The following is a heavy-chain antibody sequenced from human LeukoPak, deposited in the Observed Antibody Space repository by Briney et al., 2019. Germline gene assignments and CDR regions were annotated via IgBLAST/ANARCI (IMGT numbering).Heavy chain of an antibody. J-gene: IGHJ4*02. Sequence: GGSLRLSCAASGFTFSDYYMSWIRQAPGKGLEWVSYISSSGSTIYYADSVKGRFTISRDNAKNSLYLQMNSLRAEDTAVYYCARDMRPGSGSYYTFDYWGQGTLVTVSS. CDR2: ISSSGSTI. V-gene: IGHV3-11*04. CDR1: GFTFSDYY. CDR3: ARDMRPGSGSYYTFDY. D-gene: IGHD3-10*01.